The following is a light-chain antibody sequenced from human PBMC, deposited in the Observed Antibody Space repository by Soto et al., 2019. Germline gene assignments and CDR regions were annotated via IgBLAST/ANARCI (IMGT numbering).Light chain of an antibody. V-gene: IGKV1-5*01. Sequence: DIQMTQSPSTLSASVGDRVTITCRASQSISKWLAWYQQKPGKAPKLLIYGAYSLESGVPSRFRGSGSGTEVTLTISSLQADDFATYYCQQYNSYDMWSFGQGTTVDLK. J-gene: IGKJ1*01. CDR2: GAY. CDR3: QQYNSYDMWS. CDR1: QSISKW.